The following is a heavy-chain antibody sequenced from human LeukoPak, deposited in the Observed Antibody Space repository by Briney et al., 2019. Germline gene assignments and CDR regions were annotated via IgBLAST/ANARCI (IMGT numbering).Heavy chain of an antibody. CDR3: AKDLWGVEAAGTNGDY. CDR2: ISGSGGST. D-gene: IGHD6-13*01. Sequence: GGSLRLSCAASGFTFSSYAMSWVRQAPGKGLEWVSAISGSGGSTYYADSVKGRFTISRDNSKNTLYLQMNSLRAEDTAVYYCAKDLWGVEAAGTNGDYWGQGTLVTVSS. CDR1: GFTFSSYA. V-gene: IGHV3-23*01. J-gene: IGHJ4*02.